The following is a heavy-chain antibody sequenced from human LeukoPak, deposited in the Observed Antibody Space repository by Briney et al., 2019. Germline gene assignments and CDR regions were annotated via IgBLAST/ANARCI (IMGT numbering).Heavy chain of an antibody. CDR3: ARDSYYDFWSGYFFPQTYNWFDP. CDR2: ISAYNGNT. CDR1: GYTFTSYG. D-gene: IGHD3-3*01. J-gene: IGHJ5*02. Sequence: ASVKVSCKASGYTFTSYGISWVRQAPGQGLEWMGWISAYNGNTSYAQKLQGRVTMTTDTSTSTAYMELRSLRSDDTAVYYCARDSYYDFWSGYFFPQTYNWFDPWGQGTLVTVSS. V-gene: IGHV1-18*01.